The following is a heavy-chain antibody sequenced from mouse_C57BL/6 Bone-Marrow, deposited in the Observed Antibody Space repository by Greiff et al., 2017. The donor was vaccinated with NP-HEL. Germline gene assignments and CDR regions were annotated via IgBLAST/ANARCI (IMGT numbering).Heavy chain of an antibody. D-gene: IGHD2-2*01. CDR3: AREIVWVWLRRNYYARDY. CDR1: GYTFPSSW. V-gene: IGHV1-72*01. CDR2: LDPTSGGP. Sequence: QVQLQQPGAELVKPGASVKLSCTASGYTFPSSWMHWVKQRPGRGLDWIGRLDPTSGGPTSTEKFKSKATLTVDKPSSTAYMQLSSLTSEDSAVYYGAREIVWVWLRRNYYARDYWGKGTSVTVAS. J-gene: IGHJ4*01.